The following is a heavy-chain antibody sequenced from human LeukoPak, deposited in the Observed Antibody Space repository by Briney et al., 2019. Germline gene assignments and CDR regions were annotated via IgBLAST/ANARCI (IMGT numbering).Heavy chain of an antibody. CDR3: AHISSSWPDY. Sequence: GGSLRLSCAASGFTFSRYGMHWVRQAPGKGLEWVSAISGSGGSTYYADSVKGRFTISRDNSKNTLYLQMNSLRAEDTAVYYCAHISSSWPDYWGQGTLVTVSS. V-gene: IGHV3-23*01. CDR2: ISGSGGST. D-gene: IGHD6-13*01. J-gene: IGHJ4*02. CDR1: GFTFSRYG.